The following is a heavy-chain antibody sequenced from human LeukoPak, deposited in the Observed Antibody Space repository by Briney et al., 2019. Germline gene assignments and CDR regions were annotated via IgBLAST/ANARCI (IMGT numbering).Heavy chain of an antibody. J-gene: IGHJ4*02. V-gene: IGHV1-69*05. CDR1: GGTFSSYA. D-gene: IGHD5-18*01. Sequence: SVKVSCKASGGTFSSYAISWVRQAPGQGLEWMGRIIPIFDTAKYAQKFQGRVTINTDESTSTAYMELSSLRSEDTAVYYCAREVSDTAMGLFDYWGQGTLVTVSS. CDR2: IIPIFDTA. CDR3: AREVSDTAMGLFDY.